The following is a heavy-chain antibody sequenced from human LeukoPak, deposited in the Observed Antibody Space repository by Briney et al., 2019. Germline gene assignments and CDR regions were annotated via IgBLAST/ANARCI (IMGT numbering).Heavy chain of an antibody. J-gene: IGHJ4*01. CDR3: ARGEIAVPGYDY. CDR1: GFTFSSYS. CDR2: ISSISSYI. V-gene: IGHV3-21*01. D-gene: IGHD6-19*01. Sequence: GGSLRLSCAASGFTFSSYSMNWVRQAPGKGLEWVSSISSISSYIYYADSVKGRFTISRDNAKNSLYLQMNSLRAEDTAVYYCARGEIAVPGYDYWGHGTLVTVSS.